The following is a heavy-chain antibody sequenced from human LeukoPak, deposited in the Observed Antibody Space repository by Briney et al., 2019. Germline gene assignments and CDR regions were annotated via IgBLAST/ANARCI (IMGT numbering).Heavy chain of an antibody. D-gene: IGHD3-10*01. J-gene: IGHJ6*03. CDR2: ISYDGSNK. V-gene: IGHV3-30*03. Sequence: GGSLRLSCAASGFTFSSYGMHWVRQAPGKGLEWVAVISYDGSNKYYADSVKGRFTIPRDNAKNSLYLQMNSLRAEDTAVYYCARVFDSGSQAYFYYMDVWGKGTTVTIFS. CDR3: ARVFDSGSQAYFYYMDV. CDR1: GFTFSSYG.